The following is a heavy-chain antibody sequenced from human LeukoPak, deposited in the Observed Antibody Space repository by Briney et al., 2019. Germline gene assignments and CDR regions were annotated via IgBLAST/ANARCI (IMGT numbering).Heavy chain of an antibody. CDR1: GGTFSSYA. CDR2: IIPIFGTA. J-gene: IGHJ4*02. V-gene: IGHV1-69*01. D-gene: IGHD3-22*01. Sequence: GASVKVSCKASGGTFSSYAISWVRQAPGQGLEWMGGIIPIFGTANYAQKFQGRVTITADESTSTAYMELSSLRSEDTAVYYCARDSKGSGYHYYFDYWGQGTLVTVSS. CDR3: ARDSKGSGYHYYFDY.